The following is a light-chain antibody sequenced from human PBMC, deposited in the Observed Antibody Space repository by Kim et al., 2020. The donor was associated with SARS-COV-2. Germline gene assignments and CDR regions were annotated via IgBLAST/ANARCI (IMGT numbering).Light chain of an antibody. CDR3: QQYDNFPIT. J-gene: IGKJ5*01. Sequence: ASVGDRVTITCRASQDISNYLGWYQQKPGKAPKLLIYDASSLQSGVPSRFSGSGSGTEFTLTISSLQPEDIATYYCQQYDNFPITFGQGTRLEIK. CDR1: QDISNY. V-gene: IGKV1-33*01. CDR2: DAS.